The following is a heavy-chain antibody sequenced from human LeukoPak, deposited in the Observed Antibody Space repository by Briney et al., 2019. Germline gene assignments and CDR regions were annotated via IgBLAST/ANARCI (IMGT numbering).Heavy chain of an antibody. CDR2: IYYSGST. V-gene: IGHV4-31*03. Sequence: SETLSLTCTVSGGSISSGGYSWSWIHQHPGKGLEWIGYIYYSGSTYYNPSLKSRVTISVDTSKNQFSLKLSSVTAADTAVYYCARDVEGITSGAVTTDYGMDVWGQGTTVTVSS. D-gene: IGHD4-17*01. CDR3: ARDVEGITSGAVTTDYGMDV. CDR1: GGSISSGGYS. J-gene: IGHJ6*02.